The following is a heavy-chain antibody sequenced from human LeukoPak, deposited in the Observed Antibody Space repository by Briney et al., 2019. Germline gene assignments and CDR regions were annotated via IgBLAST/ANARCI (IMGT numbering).Heavy chain of an antibody. D-gene: IGHD4-11*01. CDR3: TRYSNYVYFDY. CDR1: GFSLSTSGVG. CDR2: IYWDGHK. Sequence: SGPTLVKPTQTLTLTCTFSGFSLSTSGVGVGWIRQPPGKALEWLALIYWDGHKRYSPSLQSRLTITRDTSKNQVVLTMTNMDPVDTATYFCTRYSNYVYFDYWGQGTLVTVSS. V-gene: IGHV2-5*02. J-gene: IGHJ4*02.